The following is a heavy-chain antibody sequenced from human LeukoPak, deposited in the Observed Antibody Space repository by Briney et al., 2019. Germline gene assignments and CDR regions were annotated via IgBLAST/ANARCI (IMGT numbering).Heavy chain of an antibody. V-gene: IGHV3-7*01. Sequence: PGGSLRLSCAASGFTFSNYWMSWVRQAPGKGLEWVANINQDGSEIYYVDSVKGRFTISRYNATNSLYLQINSLRAEDTAVYYCATDQGSMIVVRPTNWYFDLWGRGTLVTVSS. D-gene: IGHD3-22*01. J-gene: IGHJ2*01. CDR2: INQDGSEI. CDR1: GFTFSNYW. CDR3: ATDQGSMIVVRPTNWYFDL.